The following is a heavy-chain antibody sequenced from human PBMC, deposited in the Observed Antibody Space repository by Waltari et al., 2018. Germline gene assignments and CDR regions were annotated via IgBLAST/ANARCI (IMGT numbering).Heavy chain of an antibody. CDR1: GYSISSGYY. CDR2: IYHSGST. J-gene: IGHJ4*02. V-gene: IGHV4-38-2*01. Sequence: QVQLQESGPGLVKPSETLSLTCAVSGYSISSGYYWGWIRQPPGKGLEWIGSIYHSGSTYYNPSLKSRVTISVDTSKNQFSLKLSSVTAADTAVYYCARFGQYGDKSCYFDYWGQGTLVTVSS. CDR3: ARFGQYGDKSCYFDY. D-gene: IGHD4-17*01.